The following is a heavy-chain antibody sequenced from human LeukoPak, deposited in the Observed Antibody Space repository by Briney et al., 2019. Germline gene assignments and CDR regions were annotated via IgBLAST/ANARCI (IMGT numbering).Heavy chain of an antibody. CDR2: ISGSDAGT. J-gene: IGHJ4*02. CDR1: GFTFSTYA. D-gene: IGHD2-15*01. CDR3: AKGSSGSCRGVICYSLDY. V-gene: IGHV3-23*01. Sequence: PGGSLRLSCAASGFTFSTYAMSWVRQSPGKGLEWVSAISGSDAGTYYADSVKGRFTISRDNSKNTLYLQMNSLRAEDTATYYCAKGSSGSCRGVICYSLDYWGQGSLVTVSS.